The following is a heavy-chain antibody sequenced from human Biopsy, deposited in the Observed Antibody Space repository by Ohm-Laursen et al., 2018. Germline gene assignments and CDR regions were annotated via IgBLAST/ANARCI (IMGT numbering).Heavy chain of an antibody. D-gene: IGHD3-10*01. CDR3: ARSRGSSGIATIYYYGMDV. V-gene: IGHV3-11*04. CDR2: ISSSSDNI. CDR1: GFTFSDYQ. J-gene: IGHJ6*02. Sequence: SLRLSCAASGFTFSDYQMSWIRQTPGKGLEWVSTISSSSDNIYYVDSVKGRFTISRDNAKNSLYLQMNSLRAEDTAVYYCARSRGSSGIATIYYYGMDVWGQGTTVTVSS.